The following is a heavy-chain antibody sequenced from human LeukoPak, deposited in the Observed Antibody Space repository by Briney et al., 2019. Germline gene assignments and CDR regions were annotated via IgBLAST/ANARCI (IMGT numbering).Heavy chain of an antibody. J-gene: IGHJ3*02. CDR2: ISGSGGRT. Sequence: GGSLRLSCAASGFTFSSYGMSWVRQAPGKGLEWVSAISGSGGRTYYADSVKGRFTISRDNSKNTLCLQMNSLRAEDTAVYYCAKVYSSGSHGAFDIWGQGTMVTVSS. CDR3: AKVYSSGSHGAFDI. D-gene: IGHD6-19*01. V-gene: IGHV3-23*01. CDR1: GFTFSSYG.